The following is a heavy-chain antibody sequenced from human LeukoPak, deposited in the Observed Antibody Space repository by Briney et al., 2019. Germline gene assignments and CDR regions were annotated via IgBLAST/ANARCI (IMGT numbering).Heavy chain of an antibody. CDR1: GFTFDDYA. CDR3: ARAPEGDYDILAGKGDY. CDR2: ISWNSGSI. V-gene: IGHV3-9*01. D-gene: IGHD3-9*01. Sequence: PGRSLRLSCAASGFTFDDYAMHWVRHAPGKGLEWVSGISWNSGSIGYADSVKGRFTISRDNAKNSLYLQMNSLRAEDTAVYYCARAPEGDYDILAGKGDYWGQGTLVTVSS. J-gene: IGHJ4*02.